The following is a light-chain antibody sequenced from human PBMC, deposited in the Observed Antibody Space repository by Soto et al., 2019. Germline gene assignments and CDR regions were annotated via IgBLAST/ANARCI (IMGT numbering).Light chain of an antibody. CDR1: SSNIGAGYV. J-gene: IGLJ3*02. CDR2: GNS. Sequence: QSALTQPPSVSGAPGQRVTIPCTGSSSNIGAGYVVHWYQQLPGTAPKLLIYGNSNRPSGVPDRFSGSKSGTSASLAITGLQAEDEADYYCQSYDSSLSGWVFGGGTKLTVL. CDR3: QSYDSSLSGWV. V-gene: IGLV1-40*01.